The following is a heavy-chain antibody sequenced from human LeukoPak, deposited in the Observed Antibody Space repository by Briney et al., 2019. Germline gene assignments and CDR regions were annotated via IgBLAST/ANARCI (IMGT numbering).Heavy chain of an antibody. Sequence: SETLSLTCAVYGGSFSGYYWSWIRQPPGKGLEWIGEINHSGSTNYNPSLKSRVTISVDTSKNQFSLKLSSVTAADTAVYYCATFEVYCSSTSCYNYWGQGTLVTVSS. D-gene: IGHD2-2*02. V-gene: IGHV4-34*01. CDR2: INHSGST. CDR1: GGSFSGYY. J-gene: IGHJ4*02. CDR3: ATFEVYCSSTSCYNY.